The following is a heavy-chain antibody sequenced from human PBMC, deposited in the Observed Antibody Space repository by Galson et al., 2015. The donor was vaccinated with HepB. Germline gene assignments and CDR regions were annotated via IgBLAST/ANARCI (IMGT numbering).Heavy chain of an antibody. CDR3: ARLGYDSSGYYYNWYFDL. J-gene: IGHJ2*01. Sequence: QSGAEVKKPGESLKISCKGSGYSFTSYWIGWVRQMPGKGLEWMGIIYPGDSDTRYSPSFQGQVTISADKSISTAYLQWSSLKASDTAMYYCARLGYDSSGYYYNWYFDLWGRGTLVTVSS. CDR2: IYPGDSDT. CDR1: GYSFTSYW. V-gene: IGHV5-51*01. D-gene: IGHD3-22*01.